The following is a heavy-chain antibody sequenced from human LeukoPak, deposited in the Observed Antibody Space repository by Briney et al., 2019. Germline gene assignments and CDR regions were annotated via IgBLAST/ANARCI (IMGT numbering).Heavy chain of an antibody. V-gene: IGHV4-59*01. Sequence: SETLSLTCAVYGGSFSGYYWSWIRQPPGKGLEWIGYIYYSGSTNYNPSLKSRVTISVDTSKNQFSLKLSSVTAADTAVYYCAGSIVGATYNWFDPWGQGTLVTVSS. D-gene: IGHD1-26*01. CDR2: IYYSGST. CDR3: AGSIVGATYNWFDP. CDR1: GGSFSGYY. J-gene: IGHJ5*02.